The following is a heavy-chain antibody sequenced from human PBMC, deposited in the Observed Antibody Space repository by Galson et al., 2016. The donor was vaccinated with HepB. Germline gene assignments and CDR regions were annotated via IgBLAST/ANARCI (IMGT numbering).Heavy chain of an antibody. V-gene: IGHV3-15*07. Sequence: SLRLSCATSGFGFSHAWMHWVRQAPGKGLEWVGRIKSKNDGETTHYAAPVKGRFAISRDDSKNTLYLQINSLQTEDKAVYYCTVGPTYDFWSGYYILDPWGQGTLVTVSS. CDR2: IKSKNDGETT. CDR1: GFGFSHAW. CDR3: TVGPTYDFWSGYYILDP. D-gene: IGHD3-3*01. J-gene: IGHJ5*02.